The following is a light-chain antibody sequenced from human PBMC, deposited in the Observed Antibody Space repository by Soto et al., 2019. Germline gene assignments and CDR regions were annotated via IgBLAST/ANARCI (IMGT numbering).Light chain of an antibody. CDR3: SSYEGNNNDV. CDR1: SSDIGDYDY. CDR2: KVT. Sequence: QSVLTQPPAASGSPGQSVTFSCTGTSSDIGDYDYVSWYKKHPGKDPKLMIYKVTRRPSGVPDRFSGSRSGNTASLTFSWLQADDESDYYCSSYEGNNNDVSGTGTKVTV. V-gene: IGLV2-8*01. J-gene: IGLJ1*01.